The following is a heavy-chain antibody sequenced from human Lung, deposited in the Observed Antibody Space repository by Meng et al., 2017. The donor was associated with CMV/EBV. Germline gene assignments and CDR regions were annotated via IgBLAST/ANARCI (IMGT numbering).Heavy chain of an antibody. V-gene: IGHV3-21*01. CDR3: ARDLSIVPAAISYYYGMDV. Sequence: GEXXTISCAASGFTFSSYSMNWVRQAPGKGLEWVSSISSSSSYIYYADSVKGRFTISRDNAKNSLYLQMNSLRAEDTAVYYCARDLSIVPAAISYYYGMDVXGQGTTVTSP. CDR1: GFTFSSYS. D-gene: IGHD2-2*02. CDR2: ISSSSSYI. J-gene: IGHJ6*02.